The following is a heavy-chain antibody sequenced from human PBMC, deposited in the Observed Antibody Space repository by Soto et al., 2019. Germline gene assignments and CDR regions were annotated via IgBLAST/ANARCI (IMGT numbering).Heavy chain of an antibody. D-gene: IGHD3-10*01. CDR1: GFTVGNNY. CDR2: IYSTGTT. CDR3: AKDGSGSGSHYNSFGY. J-gene: IGHJ4*02. Sequence: EVQLVESGGGLIQPGGSLKLSCAASGFTVGNNYMSWVRQAPGKGLEWVSLIYSTGTTKYADSVKGRFTVTRDNAKNTLYLQMNSLRAKDTAVYYCAKDGSGSGSHYNSFGYWGQGTLVTVSS. V-gene: IGHV3-53*01.